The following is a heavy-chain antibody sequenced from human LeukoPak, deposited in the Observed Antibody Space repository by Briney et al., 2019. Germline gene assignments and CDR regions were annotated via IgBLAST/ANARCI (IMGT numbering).Heavy chain of an antibody. CDR1: GFTFSSYA. Sequence: GGSLRLSCAASGFTFSSYALSWVRQAPGKGLEWVSAISGSGGSTYYADSVKGRFTVARDNSKNTLFLQMNSLRAEDTAVYYCAKENYYDSGGYPLGGSWGQGTLVTVSS. J-gene: IGHJ5*02. V-gene: IGHV3-23*01. CDR2: ISGSGGST. D-gene: IGHD3-22*01. CDR3: AKENYYDSGGYPLGGS.